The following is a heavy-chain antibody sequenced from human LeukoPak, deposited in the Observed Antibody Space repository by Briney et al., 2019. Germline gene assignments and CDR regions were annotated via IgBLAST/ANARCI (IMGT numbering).Heavy chain of an antibody. V-gene: IGHV4-59*12. CDR2: IYYSGST. D-gene: IGHD3-22*01. CDR3: ARGAYYYDSSGYGY. CDR1: GGSISSYY. Sequence: PSETLSLTCTVSGGSISSYYWSWIRQPPGKGLEWIGYIYYSGSTNYNPSLKSRVTISVDTSKNQFSLKLSSVTAADTAMYYCARGAYYYDSSGYGYRGQGTLVTVSP. J-gene: IGHJ4*02.